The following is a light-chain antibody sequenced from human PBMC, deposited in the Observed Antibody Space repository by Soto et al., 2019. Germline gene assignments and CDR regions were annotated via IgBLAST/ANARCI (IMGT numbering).Light chain of an antibody. V-gene: IGLV2-11*01. CDR3: CSYAGSHLWV. CDR2: DVT. J-gene: IGLJ3*02. Sequence: QSALTQPRSVPGSPGQSVTISCTGSSSDIGAYKFVSWYQQHPGKAPRLMIFDVTKRPSGVPDRFSGSKSGNAASLTISGLQADDEADYYCCSYAGSHLWVFGGGTKVTVL. CDR1: SSDIGAYKF.